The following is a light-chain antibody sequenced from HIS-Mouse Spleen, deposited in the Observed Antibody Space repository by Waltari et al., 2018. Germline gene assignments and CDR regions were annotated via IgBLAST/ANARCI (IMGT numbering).Light chain of an antibody. Sequence: VLPQYPATLSLSPGERATLSCRASQSVSSYLAWYQQNPGQAPRLLIYDASNRATGIPARFSGSGSGTDFTLTISSLEPEDFAVYYCQQRSNWPTFGGGTKVEIK. CDR2: DAS. CDR1: QSVSSY. CDR3: QQRSNWPT. J-gene: IGKJ4*01. V-gene: IGKV3-11*01.